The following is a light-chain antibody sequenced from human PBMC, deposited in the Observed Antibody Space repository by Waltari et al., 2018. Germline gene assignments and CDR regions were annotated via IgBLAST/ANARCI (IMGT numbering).Light chain of an antibody. J-gene: IGLJ1*01. CDR1: SSNNGSNT. CDR2: NKN. Sequence: QSVLTQPPSASGTPGQRVTISCSGRSSNNGSNTVNWYQPLPGTAPKLLIYNKNQRPSGVPDRFSGSKSGTSASLAISGLQAEDEADYYCAAWDDSLIGVFGTGTKVTVL. CDR3: AAWDDSLIGV. V-gene: IGLV1-44*01.